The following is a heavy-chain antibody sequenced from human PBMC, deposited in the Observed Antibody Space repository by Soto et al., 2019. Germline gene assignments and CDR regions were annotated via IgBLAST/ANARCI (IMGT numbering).Heavy chain of an antibody. D-gene: IGHD2-15*01. CDR3: ARAPRDIVVVVAATPVDAFDI. Sequence: PGGSLRLSCAASGFTFSSYWMSWVRQAPGKGLEWVANIKQDGSEKYYVDSVKGRFTISRDNAKNSLYLQMNSLRAEDTAVYYCARAPRDIVVVVAATPVDAFDIWGQGTMVTVSS. J-gene: IGHJ3*02. CDR2: IKQDGSEK. V-gene: IGHV3-7*01. CDR1: GFTFSSYW.